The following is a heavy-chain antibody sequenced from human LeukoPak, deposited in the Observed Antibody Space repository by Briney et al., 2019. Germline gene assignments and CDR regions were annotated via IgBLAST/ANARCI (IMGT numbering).Heavy chain of an antibody. Sequence: PGGSLRLSCVASGFTFSDYSMNWVRQSPGKGLERISYISSGSSNIYYADSVKGRFTISRDNARNSVHLQMNSLRDADTAVYYCARDSTHRSSWSFDYWGQGTLAIVAS. CDR1: GFTFSDYS. J-gene: IGHJ4*02. CDR3: ARDSTHRSSWSFDY. D-gene: IGHD3-3*01. CDR2: ISSGSSNI. V-gene: IGHV3-48*02.